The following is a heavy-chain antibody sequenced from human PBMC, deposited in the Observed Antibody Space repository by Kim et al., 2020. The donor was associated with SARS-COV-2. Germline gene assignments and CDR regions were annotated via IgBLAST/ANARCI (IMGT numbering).Heavy chain of an antibody. D-gene: IGHD3-10*01. CDR3: TGSMVASSN. J-gene: IGHJ1*01. Sequence: GGSLRLSCVGTGFTFSNAWVSWVRQPPGAGLEWVGRIRAKIDGRTNEYATAGRDRFTISRADTKNSVFLQMDSLKSDDTAVYYCTGSMVASSNWGEGTLVT. CDR2: IRAKIDGRTN. V-gene: IGHV3-15*05. CDR1: GFTFSNAW.